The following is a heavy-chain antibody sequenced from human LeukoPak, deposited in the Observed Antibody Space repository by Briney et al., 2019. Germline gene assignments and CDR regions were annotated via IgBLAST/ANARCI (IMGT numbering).Heavy chain of an antibody. D-gene: IGHD6-6*01. J-gene: IGHJ4*02. CDR3: AVLPPYSSSSFDY. V-gene: IGHV1-2*04. CDR2: INPNSGGT. Sequence: ASVKVSCKASGYTFTGYYMHWVRQAPGQGLEWMGWINPNSGGTNYAQKFQGWVTMTRDTSISTAYMELSRLRSDDTAVYYCAVLPPYSSSSFDYWGQGTLVTVSS. CDR1: GYTFTGYY.